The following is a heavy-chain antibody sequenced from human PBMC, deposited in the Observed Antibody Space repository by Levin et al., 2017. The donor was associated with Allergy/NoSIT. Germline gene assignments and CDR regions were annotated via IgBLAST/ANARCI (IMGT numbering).Heavy chain of an antibody. D-gene: IGHD5-12*01. V-gene: IGHV3-48*02. CDR3: ARGGIVATIRRRKYYFDY. J-gene: IGHJ4*02. CDR1: GFTFSSYS. CDR2: ISSSSSTI. Sequence: GGSLRLSCAASGFTFSSYSMNWVRQAPGKGLEWVSYISSSSSTIYYADSVKGRFTISRDNAKNSLYLQMNSLRDEDTAVYYCARGGIVATIRRRKYYFDYWGQGTLVTVSS.